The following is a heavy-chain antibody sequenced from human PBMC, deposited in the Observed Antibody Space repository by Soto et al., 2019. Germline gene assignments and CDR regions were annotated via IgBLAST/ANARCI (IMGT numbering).Heavy chain of an antibody. V-gene: IGHV4-39*01. CDR3: ARHKSHSDWIDP. Sequence: SETLSLTCTVSGGSISSSGYSWGWIRQPPGKGLEYIGNIYYSGTTYYNPSLKSRVTISVDTSKNQFSLKLSSVTAADTAVYYCARHKSHSDWIDPWGQGTLVTVSS. J-gene: IGHJ5*02. CDR2: IYYSGTT. CDR1: GGSISSSGYS.